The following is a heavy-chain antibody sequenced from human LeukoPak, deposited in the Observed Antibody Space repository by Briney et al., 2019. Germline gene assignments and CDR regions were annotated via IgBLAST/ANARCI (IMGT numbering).Heavy chain of an antibody. Sequence: ASVKVSCKASGYTFTTYDINWVRQAPGQGLEWMGWMNPNTGSTGYAQKFQGRVTMTANTSISTVYMELSSLRSEDTAIYYCVRTPPNWGFDYWGQGTLVTVSS. V-gene: IGHV1-8*01. J-gene: IGHJ4*02. CDR3: VRTPPNWGFDY. D-gene: IGHD7-27*01. CDR1: GYTFTTYD. CDR2: MNPNTGST.